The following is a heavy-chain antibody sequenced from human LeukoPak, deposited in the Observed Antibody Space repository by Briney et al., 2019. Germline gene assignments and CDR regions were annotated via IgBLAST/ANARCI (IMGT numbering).Heavy chain of an antibody. CDR1: GGTFTSYY. D-gene: IGHD2-2*01. V-gene: IGHV1-46*03. J-gene: IGHJ4*02. Sequence: ASVKVSCKASGGTFTSYYMHWVRQAPGQGLEWMGIINPSGGSTSYAQKFQGRVTMTRDTSTSTVYMELSSLRSEDTAVYYCASSSDIVVVPAAIGYWGQGTLVTVSS. CDR2: INPSGGST. CDR3: ASSSDIVVVPAAIGY.